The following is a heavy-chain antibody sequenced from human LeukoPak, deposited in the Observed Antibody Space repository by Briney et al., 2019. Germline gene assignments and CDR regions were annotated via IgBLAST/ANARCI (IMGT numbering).Heavy chain of an antibody. J-gene: IGHJ4*02. CDR2: IKQDGSEQ. CDR3: AGGSGWTTNY. D-gene: IGHD3-3*01. CDR1: GFTFSSYW. V-gene: IGHV3-7*04. Sequence: GGSLRLSCAASGFTFSSYWMNWVRQAPGKGLEWVANIKQDGSEQYYVDSVKGRFTVSRDNAKNSLHLQMNSLRVEDTAVYCCAGGSGWTTNYWGQGTLVTVSS.